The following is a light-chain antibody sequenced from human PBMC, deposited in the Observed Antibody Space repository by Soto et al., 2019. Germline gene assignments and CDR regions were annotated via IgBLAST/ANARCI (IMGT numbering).Light chain of an antibody. J-gene: IGLJ1*01. CDR2: EVN. V-gene: IGLV2-18*02. CDR3: NSFTTSSTSV. CDR1: SSDIGSYHR. Sequence: QSALTQPASVSGSPGQSITISCTGTSSDIGSYHRVSWYQQPPGTAPKLIIYEVNNRPSGVPDRCSGSKSGNTASLTISGLQAEDEADYYCNSFTTSSTSVFGTGTKLTVL.